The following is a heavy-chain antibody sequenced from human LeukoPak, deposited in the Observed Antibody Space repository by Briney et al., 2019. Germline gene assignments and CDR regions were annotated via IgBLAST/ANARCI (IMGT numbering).Heavy chain of an antibody. CDR3: ARERPEIDY. J-gene: IGHJ4*02. Sequence: GGSLRLSCAASGFTFSDYWMTWVRQAPGKGLEWVANIKEDGSEKYYVDSVKGRFTISRDNAKNSLYLQMNSLRAEDTAMYYCARERPEIDYWGQGTLVTVSS. V-gene: IGHV3-7*01. CDR2: IKEDGSEK. CDR1: GFTFSDYW.